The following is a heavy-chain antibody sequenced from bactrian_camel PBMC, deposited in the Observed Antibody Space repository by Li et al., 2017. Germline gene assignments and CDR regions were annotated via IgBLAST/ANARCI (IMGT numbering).Heavy chain of an antibody. D-gene: IGHD1*01. CDR1: GFTFSTQA. J-gene: IGHJ4*01. CDR3: AADSPGYCAGGYLLSRNRTRY. CDR2: INSGGGST. V-gene: IGHV3S31*01. Sequence: DVQLVESGGGSALAGGSVRLSCAASGFTFSTQAMSWVRQAPGKGLEWVSAINSGGGSTYYAPSVKGRFTISEDDAKKTLTLQMNNLRPEDTAEYYCAADSPGYCAGGYLLSRNRTRYWGQGTQVTVS.